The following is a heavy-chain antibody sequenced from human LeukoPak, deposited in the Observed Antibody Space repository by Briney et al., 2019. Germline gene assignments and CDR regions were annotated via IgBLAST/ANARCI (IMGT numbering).Heavy chain of an antibody. Sequence: GGSLRLSCAASGFTFSSYGMHWVRQAPGKGLEWVAVISYDGSNKYYADSVKGRFTISRDNSKNTLYLQMNSLRAEDTAVYYCAKEAESWARNYYYGMDVWGQGTTVTVSS. CDR3: AKEAESWARNYYYGMDV. CDR2: ISYDGSNK. CDR1: GFTFSSYG. J-gene: IGHJ6*02. V-gene: IGHV3-30*18. D-gene: IGHD7-27*01.